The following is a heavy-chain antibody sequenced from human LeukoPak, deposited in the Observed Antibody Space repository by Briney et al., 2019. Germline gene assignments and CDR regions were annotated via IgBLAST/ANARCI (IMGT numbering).Heavy chain of an antibody. D-gene: IGHD2-2*01. CDR3: AKTHCSSTSCPIDY. J-gene: IGHJ4*02. CDR2: ISWNSGSI. V-gene: IGHV3-9*01. Sequence: GRSLRLSCAASGFTFYDYAMHWVRQAPGKGLEWVSGISWNSGSIGYADSVKGRFTISRDNAKNSLYLQMNSLRAEDTALYYCAKTHCSSTSCPIDYWGQGTLVTVSS. CDR1: GFTFYDYA.